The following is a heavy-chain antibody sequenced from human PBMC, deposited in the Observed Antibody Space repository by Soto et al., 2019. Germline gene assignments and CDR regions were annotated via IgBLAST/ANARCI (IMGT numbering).Heavy chain of an antibody. V-gene: IGHV3-15*04. D-gene: IGHD5-18*01. CDR1: GVTFSNAW. J-gene: IGHJ4*02. CDR2: IEAKGDGGTR. Sequence: EVQLVESGGGVVKPGGSLRLSCAASGVTFSNAWMSWVRQVPGKGLEWVGRIEAKGDGGTRDCAAPVKGRITIKRDYQENKLYPQMNRVNTDTADVYRCTTDSGYCCHFDYWGQGTVVTVSS. CDR3: TTDSGYCCHFDY.